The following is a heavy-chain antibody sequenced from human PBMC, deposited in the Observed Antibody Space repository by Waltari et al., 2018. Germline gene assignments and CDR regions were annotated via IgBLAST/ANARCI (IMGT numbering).Heavy chain of an antibody. CDR3: ARGARYFDWLLGYYYYYYMDV. D-gene: IGHD3-9*01. V-gene: IGHV4-34*01. CDR2: INHSGST. J-gene: IGHJ6*03. CDR1: GGSFSGYY. Sequence: QVQLQQWGAGLLKPSETLSLTCAVYGGSFSGYYWSWIRQPPGKGLEWIGEINHSGSTNYNPSLKSRVTISVDTSKNQFFLKLSSVTAADTAVYYCARGARYFDWLLGYYYYYYMDVWGKGTTVTVSS.